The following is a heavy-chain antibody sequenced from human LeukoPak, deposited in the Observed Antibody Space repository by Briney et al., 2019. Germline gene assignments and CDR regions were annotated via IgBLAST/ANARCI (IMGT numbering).Heavy chain of an antibody. CDR1: GFRFNDYS. CDR3: VTNYGDYGGGAFDV. J-gene: IGHJ3*01. V-gene: IGHV3-64D*06. Sequence: GGSLRLSCSASGFRFNDYSMNWIRQAPGKGLEYVSGISHNGDSTRYADSVKGRFTISRDNSKNTLYLQISSLRPEDTAVYYCVTNYGDYGGGAFDVWGQGTMVIVSS. CDR2: ISHNGDST. D-gene: IGHD4-17*01.